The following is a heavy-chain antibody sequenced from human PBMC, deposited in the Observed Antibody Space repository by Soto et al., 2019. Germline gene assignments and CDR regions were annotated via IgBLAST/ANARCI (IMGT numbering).Heavy chain of an antibody. CDR2: IYHTGAA. CDR3: ASEVISPATSDAFDI. Sequence: QVQLQESGPGLVKPSQTLSVTCTVSGGSLSSDNSFWSWVRQHPETGLEWVGYIYHTGAAYYNPSLKSRLTISLDTSKIRFSLSLISVTAADTAVYYCASEVISPATSDAFDIWGQGTMVTVSS. J-gene: IGHJ3*02. CDR1: GGSLSSDNSF. D-gene: IGHD1-26*01. V-gene: IGHV4-31*03.